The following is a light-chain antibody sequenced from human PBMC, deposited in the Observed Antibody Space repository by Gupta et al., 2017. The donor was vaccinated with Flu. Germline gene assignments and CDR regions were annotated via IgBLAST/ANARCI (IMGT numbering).Light chain of an antibody. V-gene: IGKV3-11*01. CDR3: QQRRDLLT. J-gene: IGKJ4*01. Sequence: EIVLTQSPATLSLSPGERASLSCRASQSVSNFLAWYQQKPGQAPRLLIYDASNRANGIPDRFSGSGSVTDFTLTSSSRETEDSAVYYVQQRRDLLTFGGGTRVKIK. CDR2: DAS. CDR1: QSVSNF.